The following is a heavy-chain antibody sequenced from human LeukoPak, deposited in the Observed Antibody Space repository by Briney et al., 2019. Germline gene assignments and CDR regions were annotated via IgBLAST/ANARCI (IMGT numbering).Heavy chain of an antibody. D-gene: IGHD3-22*01. CDR2: IYYSGSI. CDR3: ARENPSGYYNRPIDY. Sequence: KSSETLSLTCTVSGGSISSYYWSWIRQPPGKGLEWIGDIYYSGSIKYNPSLKSRVTMSVDTSKNQFSLKLSSATAADTAIYYCARENPSGYYNRPIDYWGQGTLVTASS. V-gene: IGHV4-59*01. J-gene: IGHJ4*02. CDR1: GGSISSYY.